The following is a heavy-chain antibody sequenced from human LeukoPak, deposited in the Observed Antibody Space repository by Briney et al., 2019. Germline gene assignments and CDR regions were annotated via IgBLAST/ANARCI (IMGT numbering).Heavy chain of an antibody. CDR3: ARRGCNGGSCYGY. V-gene: IGHV5-51*01. CDR1: GYTFSNDS. Sequence: GESLQISCKGSGYTFSNDSIGWVRQMPGKGLEWMGIIYPGDSDTRYSPSFQGQVTISADKSISTAYLQWSSLEASDTAMYYCARRGCNGGSCYGYWGQGTLVTVSS. D-gene: IGHD2-15*01. CDR2: IYPGDSDT. J-gene: IGHJ4*02.